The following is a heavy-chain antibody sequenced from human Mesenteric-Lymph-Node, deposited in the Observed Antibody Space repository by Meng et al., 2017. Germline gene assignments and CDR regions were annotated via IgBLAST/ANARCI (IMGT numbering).Heavy chain of an antibody. CDR2: ISYDGSNT. CDR3: AGDGHY. CDR1: GFTFSNYD. Sequence: RGSLRLSCAASGFTFSNYDMHWVRQAPGKGLEWGAVISYDGSNTYYADSVKGRFTISRDNSKNTLYLQMNSLRAEDTAVYYCAGDGHYWGQGTLVTVSS. V-gene: IGHV3-30*01. J-gene: IGHJ4*02.